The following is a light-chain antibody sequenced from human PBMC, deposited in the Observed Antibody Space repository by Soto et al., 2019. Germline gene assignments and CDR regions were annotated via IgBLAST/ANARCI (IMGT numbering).Light chain of an antibody. CDR2: WAS. Sequence: DIVMTQSPDSLAVSLGERATFNCKSSQTLLYSSNNKNYLAWYQQKPGQPPKVIIYWASTRNSGVPDRCSGSGSGTDFSLTISSLQAEDVAVYYCQQYYTTPYTFGQGTKLEIK. CDR3: QQYYTTPYT. V-gene: IGKV4-1*01. CDR1: QTLLYSSNNKNY. J-gene: IGKJ2*01.